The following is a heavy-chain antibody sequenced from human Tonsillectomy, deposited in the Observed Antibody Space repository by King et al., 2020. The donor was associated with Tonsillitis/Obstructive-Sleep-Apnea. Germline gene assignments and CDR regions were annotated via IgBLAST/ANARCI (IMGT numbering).Heavy chain of an antibody. V-gene: IGHV4-59*01. CDR2: IYYSGGT. J-gene: IGHJ3*02. Sequence: VQLQESGPGLVKPSETLSLTCTVSGGSISSYYWSWIRQPPGKVLECIGYIYYSGGTNYNPSLKSRVTISVDTSKNQFSLKLSSVTAADTAVYYCAREGAVMNAFDIWGQGTMVTVSS. D-gene: IGHD2-8*01. CDR3: AREGAVMNAFDI. CDR1: GGSISSYY.